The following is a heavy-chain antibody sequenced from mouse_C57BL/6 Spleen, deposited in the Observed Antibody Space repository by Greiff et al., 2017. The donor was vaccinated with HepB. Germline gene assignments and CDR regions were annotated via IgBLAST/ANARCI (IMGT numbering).Heavy chain of an antibody. CDR3: ARDRATVVAGGYYFDY. V-gene: IGHV3-6*01. CDR2: ISYDGSN. Sequence: ESGPGLVKPSQSLSLPCSVTGYSITSGYYWNWIRQFPGNKLEWMGYISYDGSNNYNPSLKNRISITRDTSKNQFFLKLNSVTTEDTATYYCARDRATVVAGGYYFDYWGQGTTLTVSS. J-gene: IGHJ2*01. D-gene: IGHD1-1*01. CDR1: GYSITSGYY.